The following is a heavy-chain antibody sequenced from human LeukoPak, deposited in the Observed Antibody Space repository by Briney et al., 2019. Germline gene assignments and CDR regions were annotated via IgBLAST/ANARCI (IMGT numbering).Heavy chain of an antibody. CDR2: INPNSGVT. CDR3: ARDASNWSAFDS. J-gene: IGHJ5*01. D-gene: IGHD1-20*01. V-gene: IGHV1-2*06. Sequence: ASVKVSXKASGYTFSGYSMHWMRQAHGQGLEWIGRINPNSGVTYYAQKFQGRVTMTSDTSITTAYMELSSLTSDDTATYYCARDASNWSAFDSWGQGTLVIVSS. CDR1: GYTFSGYS.